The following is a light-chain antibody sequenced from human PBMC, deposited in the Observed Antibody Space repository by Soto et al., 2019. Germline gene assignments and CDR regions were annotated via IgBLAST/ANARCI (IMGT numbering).Light chain of an antibody. CDR2: DAS. Sequence: EIVLTQSPATLSLSPGERATLSCRASQSVSSYLAWYQQKPGQAPRLLIYDASNRATGIPARFSGSGSGTDFTLSISRLEVEDFAVYHCQQYGNAPITFGQGTRLEIK. V-gene: IGKV3-11*01. CDR1: QSVSSY. CDR3: QQYGNAPIT. J-gene: IGKJ5*01.